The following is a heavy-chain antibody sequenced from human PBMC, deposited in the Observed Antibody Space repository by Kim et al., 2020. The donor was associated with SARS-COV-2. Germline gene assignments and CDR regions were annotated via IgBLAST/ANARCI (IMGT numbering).Heavy chain of an antibody. J-gene: IGHJ5*02. V-gene: IGHV1-3*01. Sequence: SQNFQGRLTITRDTSATTAYMELSRLTSKDTAVYFCAREGSGSYNWLDPWGQGTLVTVSS. CDR3: AREGSGSYNWLDP. D-gene: IGHD3-10*01.